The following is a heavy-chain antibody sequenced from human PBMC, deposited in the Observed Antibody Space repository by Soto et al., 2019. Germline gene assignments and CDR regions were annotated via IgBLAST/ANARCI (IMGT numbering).Heavy chain of an antibody. CDR2: IYYSGST. V-gene: IGHV4-39*01. D-gene: IGHD3-22*01. Sequence: QLQLQESGPGLVKPSETLSLSCTVSGGSISSSSYYWGWIRQPPGKGLEWIGSIYYSGSTYYNPSLKSRVTISVDTSKNQFSLKLSPVTAADTAVYYCARHHYHDSSGYSDAFDIWGQGTMVTVSS. J-gene: IGHJ3*02. CDR1: GGSISSSSYY. CDR3: ARHHYHDSSGYSDAFDI.